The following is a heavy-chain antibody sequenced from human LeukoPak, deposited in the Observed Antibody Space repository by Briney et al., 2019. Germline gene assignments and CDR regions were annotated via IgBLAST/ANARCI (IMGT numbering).Heavy chain of an antibody. CDR3: ARDPLYTNSPPSYFDY. V-gene: IGHV3-30-3*01. CDR1: GFTFSSYA. D-gene: IGHD2-2*02. CDR2: TSYDGTNK. Sequence: GGSLRLSCAASGFTFSSYAMNWVRQAPGKGLEWVAITSYDGTNKDYADSVKGRFTISRDNSRNTLYLQMNSLRAEDTAVYYCARDPLYTNSPPSYFDYWGQGTLVTVSS. J-gene: IGHJ4*02.